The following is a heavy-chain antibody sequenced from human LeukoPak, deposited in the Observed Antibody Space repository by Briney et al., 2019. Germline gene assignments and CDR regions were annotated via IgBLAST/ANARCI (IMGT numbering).Heavy chain of an antibody. V-gene: IGHV4-59*01. CDR2: VSYSGRT. J-gene: IGHJ2*01. D-gene: IGHD5-24*01. CDR3: ARPGRQDAYNGHYWYFDL. CDR1: GGSITNYY. Sequence: PSETLSLTCTVSGGSITNYYLNWLRQPPGKDLEWIGCVSYSGRTHYSSALTRRATISVHTSKNQFSLNLRSVTAAATAVYYCARPGRQDAYNGHYWYFDLWGRGTLVTVSS.